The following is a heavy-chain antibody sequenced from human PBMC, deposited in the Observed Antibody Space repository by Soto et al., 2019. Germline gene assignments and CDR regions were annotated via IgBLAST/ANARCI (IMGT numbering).Heavy chain of an antibody. CDR2: ISTYNGNT. J-gene: IGHJ4*02. V-gene: IGHV1-18*01. Sequence: QVQLVQSGGEVKKPGASVKVSCKASGYTFNNYGISWVRQAPGQGLEWMGWISTYNGNTNYAQKLQDRVTMTTDTSTSTAHMELRSLRSDDTAVYYCARDAYGVYSYWGKGTLVTVSS. D-gene: IGHD4-17*01. CDR3: ARDAYGVYSY. CDR1: GYTFNNYG.